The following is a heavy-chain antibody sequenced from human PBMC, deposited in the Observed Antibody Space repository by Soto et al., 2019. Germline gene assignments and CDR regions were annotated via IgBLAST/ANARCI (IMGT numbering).Heavy chain of an antibody. J-gene: IGHJ3*02. V-gene: IGHV4-34*01. CDR2: INHSGST. Sequence: SETLSLTCAVYGGSFSGYYWSWIRQPPGKGLEWIGEINHSGSTNYNPSLKSRVTISVDTSKNQFSLKLSSVTAADTAVYYRARTMTTVTTDAFDIWGQGTMVTVSS. D-gene: IGHD4-17*01. CDR3: ARTMTTVTTDAFDI. CDR1: GGSFSGYY.